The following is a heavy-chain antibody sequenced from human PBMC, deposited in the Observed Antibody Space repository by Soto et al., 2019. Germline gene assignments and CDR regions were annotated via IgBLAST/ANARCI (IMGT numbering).Heavy chain of an antibody. CDR3: ASTIFGVVITDYYMDV. Sequence: SETLSLTCTVSGGSISSYYWSWIRQPPGKGLEWIGYIYYSGSTNYNPSLKSRVTISVDTSKNQFSLKLSSVTAADTAVYYCASTIFGVVITDYYMDVWGKGTTVTVSS. V-gene: IGHV4-59*01. CDR1: GGSISSYY. D-gene: IGHD3-3*01. CDR2: IYYSGST. J-gene: IGHJ6*03.